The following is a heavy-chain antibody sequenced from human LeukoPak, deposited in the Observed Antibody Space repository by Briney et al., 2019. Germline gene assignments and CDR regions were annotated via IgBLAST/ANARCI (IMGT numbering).Heavy chain of an antibody. J-gene: IGHJ4*02. CDR3: AREREYSGYDSDY. Sequence: ASVKLSCKASGYTFTGYYMHWVRQAPGQGLEWMGWINPNSGGTKYAQKFQGRVTLTRDTSMSTAYMELSRLRSDDTAVYYCAREREYSGYDSDYWGQGTLVTVSS. V-gene: IGHV1-2*02. CDR1: GYTFTGYY. D-gene: IGHD5-12*01. CDR2: INPNSGGT.